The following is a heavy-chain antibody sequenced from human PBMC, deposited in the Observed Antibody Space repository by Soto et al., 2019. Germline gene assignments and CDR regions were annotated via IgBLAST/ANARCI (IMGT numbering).Heavy chain of an antibody. CDR2: IYYSGST. V-gene: IGHV4-31*03. Sequence: QVQLQESGPGLVKPSQTLSLTCTVSGGSISSGGYYWSWIRQHPGKGLEWIGYIYYSGSTYYNPSLKSRVTISVDTSKNQFSLKLSSVTAAYTAVYYCARDSSSYYYDSGMDVWGQGTTVTVSS. CDR1: GGSISSGGYY. J-gene: IGHJ6*02. CDR3: ARDSSSYYYDSGMDV. D-gene: IGHD6-6*01.